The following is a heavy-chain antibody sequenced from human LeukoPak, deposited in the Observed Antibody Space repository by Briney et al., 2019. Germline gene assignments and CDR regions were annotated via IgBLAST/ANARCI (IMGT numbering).Heavy chain of an antibody. V-gene: IGHV3-33*01. CDR1: GLILSSFG. CDR2: IWYDGAHI. Sequence: PGGSLRLSCAASGLILSSFGVHWVRQAPGKGLEWVAVIWYDGAHIYYGDSVKGRFTISRDNSKNTVYLQLNSLRAEDTAVYYYASFGGSYYKWIDYWGRGTLVTVSS. D-gene: IGHD3-10*01. J-gene: IGHJ4*02. CDR3: ASFGGSYYKWIDY.